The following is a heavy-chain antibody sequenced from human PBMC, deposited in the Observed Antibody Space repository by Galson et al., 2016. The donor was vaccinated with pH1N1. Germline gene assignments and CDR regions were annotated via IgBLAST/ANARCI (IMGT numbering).Heavy chain of an antibody. CDR1: RDTFSSYV. J-gene: IGHJ4*02. D-gene: IGHD2-2*01. CDR2: IIPIFDTS. CDR3: ARNMHLYVSSASCRVYYFDS. V-gene: IGHV1-69*06. Sequence: SVKVSCKASRDTFSSYVFNWVRQAPGHGLEWMGGIIPIFDTSDYAQKFQGRVTITADKSTSTAYMELNSLRSEDTAVYYCARNMHLYVSSASCRVYYFDSWGQGTLVTVSS.